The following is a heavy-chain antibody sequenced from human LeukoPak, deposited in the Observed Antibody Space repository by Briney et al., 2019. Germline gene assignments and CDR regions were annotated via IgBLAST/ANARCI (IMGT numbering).Heavy chain of an antibody. Sequence: SQTLSLTCAISGDSVSSNSAVWNWIRQSPSRDFEWLGRTYYSSKWYNDYAISVKSRITINPDTSKNQFSLQLNSVTPEDTAMYYCTRGGAAAGFDYWGQGTLVTVSS. CDR2: TYYSSKWYN. D-gene: IGHD6-13*01. V-gene: IGHV6-1*01. CDR1: GDSVSSNSAV. J-gene: IGHJ4*02. CDR3: TRGGAAAGFDY.